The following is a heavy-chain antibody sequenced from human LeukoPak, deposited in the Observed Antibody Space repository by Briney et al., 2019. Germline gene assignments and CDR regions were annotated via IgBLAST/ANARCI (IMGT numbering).Heavy chain of an antibody. CDR2: INAGNGNT. J-gene: IGHJ4*02. V-gene: IGHV1-3*01. CDR3: ARSHYYYDSSGYRRSLFGY. Sequence: ASVKVSCKASGYTFTSYAMHWVRQAPGQRLEWMGWINAGNGNTKYSQKFQGRVTITRDTSASTAYMELSSLRSEDTAVYYCARSHYYYDSSGYRRSLFGYWGQGTLVTVSS. CDR1: GYTFTSYA. D-gene: IGHD3-22*01.